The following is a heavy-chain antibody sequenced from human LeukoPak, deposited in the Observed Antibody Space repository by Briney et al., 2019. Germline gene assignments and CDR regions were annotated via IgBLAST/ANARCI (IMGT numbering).Heavy chain of an antibody. J-gene: IGHJ4*02. V-gene: IGHV3-21*01. CDR2: ISSSSSYI. Sequence: PGGSLRLSCAASGFTFSSYEMNWVRQAPGKGLEWVSSISSSSSYIYYADSVKGRFTISRDNAKNSLYLQMNSLRAEDTAVYYCAREVRQQLTYYFDYWGQGTLVTVSS. CDR3: AREVRQQLTYYFDY. D-gene: IGHD6-13*01. CDR1: GFTFSSYE.